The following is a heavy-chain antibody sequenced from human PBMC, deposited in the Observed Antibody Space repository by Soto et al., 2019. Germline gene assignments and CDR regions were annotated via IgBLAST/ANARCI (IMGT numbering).Heavy chain of an antibody. J-gene: IGHJ4*02. CDR2: ISGSGGST. CDR1: GFTYSTYT. Sequence: GGSLRLSCAASGFTYSTYTISWVRQAPGKGLEWVSAISGSGGSTYYADSVKGRFTISRDNSKNTLYLQMNSLRAEDTAVYYCAKDPRTGWPAYYFDYWGQGTLVTVSS. CDR3: AKDPRTGWPAYYFDY. V-gene: IGHV3-23*01. D-gene: IGHD2-15*01.